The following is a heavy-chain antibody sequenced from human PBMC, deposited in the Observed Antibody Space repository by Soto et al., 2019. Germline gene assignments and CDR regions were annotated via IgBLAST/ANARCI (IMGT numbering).Heavy chain of an antibody. CDR3: ARELLLDDTDGFYWDEAFDI. Sequence: SDTLSLTCAFSGGSLSSSAYTWSWIRQPPGKGLEWIGFIYQSGSTYYNPSLKSRVTMSLDRPKNQFALKLCSVTAADTAVYYCARELLLDDTDGFYWDEAFDIWGQGTMVTV. V-gene: IGHV4-30-2*01. D-gene: IGHD3-22*01. CDR1: GGSLSSSAYT. CDR2: IYQSGST. J-gene: IGHJ3*02.